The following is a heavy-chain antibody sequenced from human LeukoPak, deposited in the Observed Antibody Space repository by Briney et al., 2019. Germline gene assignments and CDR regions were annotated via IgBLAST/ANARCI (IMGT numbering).Heavy chain of an antibody. CDR3: ARGALLPGYSALVGDY. V-gene: IGHV1-46*01. Sequence: GASVKISCKASGYTFISYYMHWVRQAPGQGREWMGIIIPGGSVTTYAQNFQGTLTITRDTSTNTVYMELGSLTSEDTAVYYCARGALLPGYSALVGDYWGRGTLVTVSS. D-gene: IGHD3-9*01. CDR2: IIPGGSVT. CDR1: GYTFISYY. J-gene: IGHJ4*02.